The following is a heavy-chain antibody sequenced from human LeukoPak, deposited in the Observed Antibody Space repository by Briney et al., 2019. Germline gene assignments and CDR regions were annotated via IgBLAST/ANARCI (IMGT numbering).Heavy chain of an antibody. Sequence: SETLSLTCTVSGGSISSSSYYWGWIRQPPGKGLEWIGSIYYSGSTYYNPSLKSRVTISVDTSKDQFSLKLSSVTAADTAVYYCARERPWDIVVVVAATLDRGWFDPWGQGTLVTVSS. V-gene: IGHV4-39*07. CDR3: ARERPWDIVVVVAATLDRGWFDP. CDR1: GGSISSSSYY. CDR2: IYYSGST. J-gene: IGHJ5*02. D-gene: IGHD2-15*01.